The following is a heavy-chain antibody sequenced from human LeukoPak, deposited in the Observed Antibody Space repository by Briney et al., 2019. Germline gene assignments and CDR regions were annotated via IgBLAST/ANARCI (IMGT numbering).Heavy chain of an antibody. CDR1: GGSVSSGSYY. CDR2: IHYSGST. CDR3: ARLNKYNWNGYPFVY. Sequence: PSETLSLTCTVSGGSVSSGSYYWNWIRQPPGKGLEWIGYIHYSGSTNYNPSLKSRVTISLDTSKNEFSLKLSSVTAVDMAVYYCARLNKYNWNGYPFVYGGQGTLVTVCS. J-gene: IGHJ4*02. D-gene: IGHD1-20*01. V-gene: IGHV4-61*01.